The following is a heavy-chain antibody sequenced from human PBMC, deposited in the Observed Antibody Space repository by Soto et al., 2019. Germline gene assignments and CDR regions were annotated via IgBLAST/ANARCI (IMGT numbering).Heavy chain of an antibody. D-gene: IGHD3-10*01. Sequence: QVQLVESGGGVVQPGRSLRLSCAASGFPFTSYGMHWVREGPDKGLEWVAIISYDGSDKYYADSVKGRFTISRDNSKYTLYLQMNSLRPEDTALYYCVGGQYYFDYWGQGTLVIVSS. CDR2: ISYDGSDK. CDR1: GFPFTSYG. CDR3: VGGQYYFDY. J-gene: IGHJ4*02. V-gene: IGHV3-30*03.